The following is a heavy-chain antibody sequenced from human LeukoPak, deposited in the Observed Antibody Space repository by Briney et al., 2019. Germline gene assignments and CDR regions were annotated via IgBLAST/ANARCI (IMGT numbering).Heavy chain of an antibody. Sequence: ASVKVSCKASGYTFTNYGISWVRQAPGQGLEWMGWINPNSGGTNYAQKFQGRVTMTRDTSISTAYMELSRLRSDDTAVYYCASLPYSYDSSGYNFDYWGQGTLVTVSS. CDR2: INPNSGGT. CDR1: GYTFTNYG. V-gene: IGHV1-2*02. CDR3: ASLPYSYDSSGYNFDY. J-gene: IGHJ4*02. D-gene: IGHD3-22*01.